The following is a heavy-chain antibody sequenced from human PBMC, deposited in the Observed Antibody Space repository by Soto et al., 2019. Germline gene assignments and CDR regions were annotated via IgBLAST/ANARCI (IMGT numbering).Heavy chain of an antibody. J-gene: IGHJ2*01. Sequence: QVQLVESGGGVVQPGRSLRLSCAASGFTFSSYAMHWVRQAPGKGLEWVAVISYDGSTKYYADSVKGRFTISRDNFKNTLYLQMNSLRAEDTAVYYCARPLWRDDYNWGYFDLWGRGTLVTVSS. CDR1: GFTFSSYA. V-gene: IGHV3-30-3*01. CDR2: ISYDGSTK. CDR3: ARPLWRDDYNWGYFDL. D-gene: IGHD4-4*01.